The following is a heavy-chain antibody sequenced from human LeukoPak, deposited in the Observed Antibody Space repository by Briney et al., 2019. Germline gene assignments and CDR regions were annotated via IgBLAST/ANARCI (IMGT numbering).Heavy chain of an antibody. CDR2: IYNSGST. CDR1: GGSISSYY. V-gene: IGHV4-59*08. D-gene: IGHD6-19*01. Sequence: SETLSLTCTVSGGSISSYYWSWIRQPPGKGLEWIGYIYNSGSTIYNPSLKSRVTISVDTSKNQFSLKLGSVTAADTAVYYCASSYSSGWYRSFDYWGQGTLVTVSS. J-gene: IGHJ4*02. CDR3: ASSYSSGWYRSFDY.